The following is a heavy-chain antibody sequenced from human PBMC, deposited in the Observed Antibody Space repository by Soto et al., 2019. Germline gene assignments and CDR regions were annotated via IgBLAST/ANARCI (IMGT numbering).Heavy chain of an antibody. CDR3: ARVGARITNYYYGMDV. V-gene: IGHV4-34*01. J-gene: IGHJ6*02. Sequence: ASETLSLTCAVYGGSFSGYYWSWIRQPPGKGLEWIGEINHSGSTNYNPSLKSRVTISVDTSKNQFSLKLSSVTAADTAVYYCARVGARITNYYYGMDVWGQGTTVNVS. CDR2: INHSGST. CDR1: GGSFSGYY. D-gene: IGHD5-12*01.